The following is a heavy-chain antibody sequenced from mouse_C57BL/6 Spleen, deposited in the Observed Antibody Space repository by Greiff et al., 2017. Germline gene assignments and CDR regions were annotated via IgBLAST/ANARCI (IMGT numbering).Heavy chain of an antibody. Sequence: QVQLQQPGAELVKPGASVKMSCKASGYTFTSYWITWVKQRPGQGLEWIGDIYPGSGSTNYNEKFKSKATLTVDTSSGTAYMQLSSLTSEDSAVYYCARDYYGSRSLYFDYWGQGTTLTVSS. D-gene: IGHD1-1*01. J-gene: IGHJ2*01. V-gene: IGHV1-55*01. CDR2: IYPGSGST. CDR3: ARDYYGSRSLYFDY. CDR1: GYTFTSYW.